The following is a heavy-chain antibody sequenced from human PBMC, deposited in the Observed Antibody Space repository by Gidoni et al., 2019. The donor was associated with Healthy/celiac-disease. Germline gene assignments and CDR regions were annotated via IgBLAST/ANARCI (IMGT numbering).Heavy chain of an antibody. CDR2: ISSSSSYR. D-gene: IGHD2-2*01. Sequence: EVQLVESGGGLVKPGGSLRLSCAASVFTFSSYSMNWVRQAQGKGLEWVSSISSSSSYRYYADSVKGRFTISRDNAKNSLYLQMNSLRAEDTAVYYCARAQDIVVVPADVYYYGMDVWGQGTTVTVSS. J-gene: IGHJ6*02. V-gene: IGHV3-21*01. CDR1: VFTFSSYS. CDR3: ARAQDIVVVPADVYYYGMDV.